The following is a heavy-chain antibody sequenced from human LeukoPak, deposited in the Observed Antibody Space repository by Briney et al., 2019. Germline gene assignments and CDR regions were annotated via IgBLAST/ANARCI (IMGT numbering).Heavy chain of an antibody. CDR1: GGTFSSYA. D-gene: IGHD4-11*01. J-gene: IGHJ4*02. CDR3: AKDYSNYKGVYYFDY. Sequence: GASVKVSCKASGGTFSSYAISWVRQAPGQGLEWMGGIIPIFGTANYAQKFQGRVTITTDESTSTAYMELSSLRSEDTAVYYCAKDYSNYKGVYYFDYWGQGTLVTVSS. CDR2: IIPIFGTA. V-gene: IGHV1-69*05.